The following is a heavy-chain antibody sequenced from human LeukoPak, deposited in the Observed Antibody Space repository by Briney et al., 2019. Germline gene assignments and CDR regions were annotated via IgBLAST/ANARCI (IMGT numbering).Heavy chain of an antibody. D-gene: IGHD6-19*01. V-gene: IGHV1-3*01. CDR2: INAGNGNT. CDR3: ARTQAVAGTGGMDV. CDR1: GYTFTSYA. J-gene: IGHJ6*04. Sequence: PRASVKVSCKASGYTFTSYAMHWVRQAPGQRLEWMGWINAGNGNTKYSQEFQGRVTMTRDTSISTAYMELSRLRSDDTAVYYCARTQAVAGTGGMDVWGKGTTVTISS.